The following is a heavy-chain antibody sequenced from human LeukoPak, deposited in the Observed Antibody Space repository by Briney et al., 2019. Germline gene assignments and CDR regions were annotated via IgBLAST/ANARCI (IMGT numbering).Heavy chain of an antibody. D-gene: IGHD3-10*01. J-gene: IGHJ3*02. CDR2: ISAYNGNT. CDR1: GYTFTSYG. V-gene: IGHV1-18*01. CDR3: ARHRITMVRGVIINDAFDI. Sequence: ASVTVSCKASGYTFTSYGISWVRQAPGQGLEWMGWISAYNGNTNYAQKLQGRVTMTTDTSTSTAYMELRSLRSDDTAVYYCARHRITMVRGVIINDAFDIWGQGTMVTVSS.